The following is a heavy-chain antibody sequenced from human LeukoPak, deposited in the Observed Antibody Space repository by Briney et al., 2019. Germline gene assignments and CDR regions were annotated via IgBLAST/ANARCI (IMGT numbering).Heavy chain of an antibody. CDR2: ISSTSGYI. Sequence: PGGSLRLSCAASGFTFSSYNMNWVRQAPGKGLEWVSSISSTSGYIYYADSMKGRFTISRDNAKNSLYLQMNSLRAEDTAVYYCARGTKYCTNGVCYYGMDVWGQGTTVTVSS. D-gene: IGHD2-8*01. CDR3: ARGTKYCTNGVCYYGMDV. J-gene: IGHJ6*02. CDR1: GFTFSSYN. V-gene: IGHV3-21*01.